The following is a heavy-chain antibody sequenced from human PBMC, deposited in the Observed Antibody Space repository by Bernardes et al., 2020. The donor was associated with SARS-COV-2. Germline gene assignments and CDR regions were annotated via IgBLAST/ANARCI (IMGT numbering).Heavy chain of an antibody. CDR1: GFPFSIHG. Sequence: GGSLRLSRAASGFPFSIHGMHWVRQAPGKGLEWVAVISYHGTETYYADSVKGRFTISRDNSKNTLYLQMNSLRAEDTALYYCVKEPYGDYAFDYWGQGTLVTVSS. J-gene: IGHJ4*02. CDR2: ISYHGTET. V-gene: IGHV3-30*18. CDR3: VKEPYGDYAFDY. D-gene: IGHD4-17*01.